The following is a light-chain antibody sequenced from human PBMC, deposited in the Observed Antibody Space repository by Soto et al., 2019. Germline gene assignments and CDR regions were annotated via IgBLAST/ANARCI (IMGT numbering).Light chain of an antibody. CDR3: SSYTTSGTYV. J-gene: IGLJ1*01. CDR1: SSDVGSYNG. V-gene: IGLV2-18*02. Sequence: QSALTQPPSVSGSPGQSVAISCTGTSSDVGSYNGVSWYQQPPGTAPKLMIYDGSNRPSGVPDRFSGSKSGTSASLTISGLHAEDEADYYCSSYTTSGTYVFGTGTKLTVL. CDR2: DGS.